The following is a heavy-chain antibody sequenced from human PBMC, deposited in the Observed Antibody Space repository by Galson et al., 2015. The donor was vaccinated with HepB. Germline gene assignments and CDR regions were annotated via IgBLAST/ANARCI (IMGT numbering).Heavy chain of an antibody. J-gene: IGHJ4*02. D-gene: IGHD6-13*01. CDR1: GFTFSSYA. CDR2: ISYDGSNK. Sequence: SLRLSCAASGFTFSSYAMHWVRQAPGKGLEWVAVISYDGSNKYYADSVKGRFTISRDNSKNTLYLQMNSLRAEDTAVYYCARENYEGIAAAGPSFDYWGQGTLVTVSS. CDR3: ARENYEGIAAAGPSFDY. V-gene: IGHV3-30-3*01.